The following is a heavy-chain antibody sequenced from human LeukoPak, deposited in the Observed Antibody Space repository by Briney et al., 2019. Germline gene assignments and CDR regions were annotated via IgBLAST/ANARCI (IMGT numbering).Heavy chain of an antibody. CDR1: GGSISRGGYY. CDR3: ARSPRYYDILTGYRGGAFDI. D-gene: IGHD3-9*01. V-gene: IGHV4-31*03. J-gene: IGHJ3*02. Sequence: SETLSLTCTVSGGSISRGGYYWSWIRQHPGKGLEWIGYIYYSGSTYYNPSLKSRVTISVDTSKNQFSLKLSSVTAADTAVYYCARSPRYYDILTGYRGGAFDIWGQGTMVTVSS. CDR2: IYYSGST.